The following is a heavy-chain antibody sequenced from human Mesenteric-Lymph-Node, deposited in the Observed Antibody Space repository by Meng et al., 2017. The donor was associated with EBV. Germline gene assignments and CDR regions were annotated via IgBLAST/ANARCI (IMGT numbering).Heavy chain of an antibody. CDR3: AKAGPTYQPLIPLTY. Sequence: QSAVDLLLPSESLSLTCSVYCGSLSVYYWRWIRQPPGKGLEWIGEINHGGSTNYTPSLKSRVTISVDTSKNQFSLNLSSVTAADPAVYYCAKAGPTYQPLIPLTYWGQGTLVTVSS. V-gene: IGHV4-34*01. CDR2: INHGGST. D-gene: IGHD2-2*01. CDR1: CGSLSVYY. J-gene: IGHJ4*02.